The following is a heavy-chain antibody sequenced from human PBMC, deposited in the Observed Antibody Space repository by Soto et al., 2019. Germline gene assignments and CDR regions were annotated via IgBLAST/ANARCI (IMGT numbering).Heavy chain of an antibody. D-gene: IGHD2-21*02. V-gene: IGHV4-39*01. CDR3: ARQRTTVVTQAYFDR. Sequence: LSLTCIVSGESISSSSYYWGWIRQPPGKGLEWIGSIYYSGRTYYNPSFKSRVTISIDTSKNQFSLKLSSVTATDTAVYYCARQRTTVVTQAYFDRWVQGALVTVSS. J-gene: IGHJ4*02. CDR1: GESISSSSYY. CDR2: IYYSGRT.